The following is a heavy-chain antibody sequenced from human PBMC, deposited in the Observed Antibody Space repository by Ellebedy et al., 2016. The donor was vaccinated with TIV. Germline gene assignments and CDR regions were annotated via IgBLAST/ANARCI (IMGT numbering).Heavy chain of an antibody. CDR1: GGYFSGYQ. Sequence: SETLSLTXAVSGGYFSGYQWTWIRQPPGKGLEWIGEINHSGNTNYNPSLTSQVTLSVDTSKNQFSLKVISMTAADTAVYYCARHYPGGYPGGVWGKGTTVTVSS. V-gene: IGHV4-34*01. D-gene: IGHD2-15*01. J-gene: IGHJ6*04. CDR2: INHSGNT. CDR3: ARHYPGGYPGGV.